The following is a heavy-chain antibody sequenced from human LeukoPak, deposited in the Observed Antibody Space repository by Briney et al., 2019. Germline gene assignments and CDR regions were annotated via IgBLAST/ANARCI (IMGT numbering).Heavy chain of an antibody. CDR3: ARGDRFGELTNNWFDP. J-gene: IGHJ5*02. D-gene: IGHD3-10*01. V-gene: IGHV4-39*07. CDR1: GGSISSSSYY. Sequence: SETLSLTCTVSGGSISSSSYYWGWIRQPPGKGLEWIGSIYYSGSTYYNPSLKSRVTISVDTSKNQFSLKLSSVTAADTAVYYCARGDRFGELTNNWFDPWGQGTLVTVSS. CDR2: IYYSGST.